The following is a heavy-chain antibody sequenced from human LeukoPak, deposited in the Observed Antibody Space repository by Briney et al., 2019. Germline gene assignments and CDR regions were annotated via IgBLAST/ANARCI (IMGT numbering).Heavy chain of an antibody. CDR1: GLTFSSYA. D-gene: IGHD3-10*01. CDR2: ISGDGGTT. J-gene: IGHJ6*02. CDR3: ARASDSGGYYLSLKSPKIYGMDV. V-gene: IGHV3-23*01. Sequence: GGSLRLSCAASGLTFSSYAMSWVRQAPERGLEWVSSISGDGGTTYYADSVKGRFTISRDNAKNSLYLQMNSLRAEDTAVYYCARASDSGGYYLSLKSPKIYGMDVWGQGTTVTVSS.